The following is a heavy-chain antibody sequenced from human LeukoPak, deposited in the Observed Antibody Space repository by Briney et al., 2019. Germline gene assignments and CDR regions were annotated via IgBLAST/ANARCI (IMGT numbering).Heavy chain of an antibody. CDR3: ARDLEYSSSWRPYYMDV. V-gene: IGHV1-2*02. J-gene: IGHJ6*03. Sequence: GASVKVSCKASGYTFTGYYMHWVRQAPGQGLEWMGWINPNSGGTNYAQKFQGRVTMTRDTSISTAYMELSRLRSDDTAVYYCARDLEYSSSWRPYYMDVWGKGTTVTVSS. CDR1: GYTFTGYY. CDR2: INPNSGGT. D-gene: IGHD6-13*01.